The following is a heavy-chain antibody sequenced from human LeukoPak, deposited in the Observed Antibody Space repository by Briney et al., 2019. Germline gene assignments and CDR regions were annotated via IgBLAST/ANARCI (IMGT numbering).Heavy chain of an antibody. Sequence: GGSLRLSCAASGFTFSNYGMHWVRQAPGKGLEWVAVISYDGSNKYYADSVKGRFTISRDNSKNTLYLQMNSLRAEDTAVYYCAKRGTMVRGMLLTDFDYWGQGTLVTVSS. J-gene: IGHJ4*02. CDR3: AKRGTMVRGMLLTDFDY. CDR2: ISYDGSNK. D-gene: IGHD3-10*01. V-gene: IGHV3-30*18. CDR1: GFTFSNYG.